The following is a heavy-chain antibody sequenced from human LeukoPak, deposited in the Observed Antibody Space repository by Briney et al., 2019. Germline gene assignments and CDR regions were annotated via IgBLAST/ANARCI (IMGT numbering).Heavy chain of an antibody. V-gene: IGHV3-23*01. CDR2: ISGSGGST. Sequence: GGSLRLSCAASGFTFSSYWMSWVRQAPGKGLEWVSAISGSGGSTYYADSVKGRFTISRDNSKNTLYLQMNSLRAEDTAVYYCAKDTAYYYGSGSYSLLKGSGDTDYWGQGTLVTVSS. CDR1: GFTFSSYW. J-gene: IGHJ4*02. D-gene: IGHD3-10*01. CDR3: AKDTAYYYGSGSYSLLKGSGDTDY.